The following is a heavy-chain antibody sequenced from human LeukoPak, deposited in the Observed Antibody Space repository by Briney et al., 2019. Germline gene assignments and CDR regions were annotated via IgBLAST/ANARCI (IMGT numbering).Heavy chain of an antibody. V-gene: IGHV4-59*01. CDR2: IYYSGST. CDR3: ARVIHFWSGPGLWAFDY. D-gene: IGHD3-3*02. Sequence: SETLSLTCTVSGGSISSYYWSWIRQPPGKGLEWIGYIYYSGSTNYNPSLKSRISISVDTSKNQFSLKLSSVTAADTAVCYCARVIHFWSGPGLWAFDYWGQGTLVTVSS. CDR1: GGSISSYY. J-gene: IGHJ4*02.